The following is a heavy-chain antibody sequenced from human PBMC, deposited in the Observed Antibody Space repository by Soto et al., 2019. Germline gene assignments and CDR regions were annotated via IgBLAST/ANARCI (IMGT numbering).Heavy chain of an antibody. CDR3: ARHSGVSGTLSYYFAH. Sequence: QVQLQESGPGLVKPSETLSLTCTVSGGSIGSYHWSWIRQPPGKGLEWIGYIHYSGITNYNPSLKIRVTITVDTSKNQFSLKLSSVTAADTAVYYCARHSGVSGTLSYYFAHWGQGTLVTVSS. D-gene: IGHD1-26*01. J-gene: IGHJ4*02. V-gene: IGHV4-59*08. CDR2: IHYSGIT. CDR1: GGSIGSYH.